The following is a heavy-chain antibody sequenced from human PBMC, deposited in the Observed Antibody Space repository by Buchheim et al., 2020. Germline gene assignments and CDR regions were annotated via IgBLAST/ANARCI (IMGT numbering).Heavy chain of an antibody. CDR3: ARGNDYGDYWFDP. J-gene: IGHJ5*02. CDR2: IYTGGSI. Sequence: QVQLQESGPGLVKPSQTLSLTCTVSGGSLSSGNYYWTWIRQPAGKGLEWIGRIYTGGSIDYNPSLKSRVTISVDSSKNQFFLKLTSVTAADTAMYYCARGNDYGDYWFDPWGQGIL. V-gene: IGHV4-61*02. D-gene: IGHD4-17*01. CDR1: GGSLSSGNYY.